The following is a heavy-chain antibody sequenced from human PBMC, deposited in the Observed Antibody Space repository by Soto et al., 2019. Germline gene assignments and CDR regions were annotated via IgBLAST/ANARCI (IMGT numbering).Heavy chain of an antibody. D-gene: IGHD6-13*01. V-gene: IGHV4-59*08. CDR2: IYYSGST. CDR1: GGSISSYY. Sequence: QVQLQESGPGLVKPSETLSLTCTVSGGSISSYYWSWIRQPPGKGLEWIGYIYYSGSTNDNPSLKSRVTISVDTSKNHFALKLSSLTAANTAGYYCARHNPYSPHDYWGQGTLVTVSS. CDR3: ARHNPYSPHDY. J-gene: IGHJ4*02.